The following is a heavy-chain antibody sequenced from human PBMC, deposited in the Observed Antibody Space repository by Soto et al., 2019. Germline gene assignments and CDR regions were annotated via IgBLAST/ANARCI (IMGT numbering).Heavy chain of an antibody. Sequence: GESLKISCQGSGYSFANYWIAWVRQMPGKGLEWVGVIYPGDSDTRYSPSFRGQVTISTDKSISHVYLQWSSLKASDTAMYYCARNRLRQYYYGMDVWGQGTTVTVSS. D-gene: IGHD3-10*01. J-gene: IGHJ6*02. V-gene: IGHV5-51*01. CDR1: GYSFANYW. CDR2: IYPGDSDT. CDR3: ARNRLRQYYYGMDV.